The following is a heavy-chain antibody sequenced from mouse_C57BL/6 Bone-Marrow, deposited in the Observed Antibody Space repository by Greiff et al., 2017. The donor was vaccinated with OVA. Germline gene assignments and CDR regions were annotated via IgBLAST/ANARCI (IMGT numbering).Heavy chain of an antibody. CDR3: ASSSTGSYWYFDV. CDR2: IDPSDSET. V-gene: IGHV1-52*01. CDR1: GYTFTSYW. D-gene: IGHD4-1*02. J-gene: IGHJ1*03. Sequence: QQSCKASGYTFTSYWMHWVKQRPIQGLEWIGNIDPSDSETHYNQKFKDKATLTVDKSSSTAYMQLSSLTSEDSAVYYCASSSTGSYWYFDVWGTGTTVTVSS.